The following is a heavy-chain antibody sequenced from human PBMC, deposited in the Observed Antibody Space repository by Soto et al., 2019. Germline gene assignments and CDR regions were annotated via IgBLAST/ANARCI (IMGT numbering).Heavy chain of an antibody. CDR1: GGSISSDGYF. V-gene: IGHV4-31*03. CDR2: IYYSGST. J-gene: IGHJ3*02. Sequence: QVQLQESGPGLVQPSQTLSLTCTVSGGSISSDGYFWSWIRQHPGKGLEWIGSIYYSGSTYCNPSLKSRITISVDTSKNQFSLKLSSVTAADTAVYYCARGVAIWGQGTMVTVSS. CDR3: ARGVAI. D-gene: IGHD2-15*01.